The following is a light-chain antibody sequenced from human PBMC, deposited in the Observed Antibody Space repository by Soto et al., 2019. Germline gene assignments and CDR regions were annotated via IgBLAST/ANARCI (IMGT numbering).Light chain of an antibody. CDR2: KAS. CDR3: QHDNTDPWT. V-gene: IGKV1-5*03. CDR1: QSISSW. Sequence: DIQMTQSPSILSASVGDIVTITCRASQSISSWLAWYQQKPGKAPNLLIHKASHLESGVPSRFSGSGSGTEFTLTISSLQPGDFATYYCQHDNTDPWTFGQGTKVEIK. J-gene: IGKJ1*01.